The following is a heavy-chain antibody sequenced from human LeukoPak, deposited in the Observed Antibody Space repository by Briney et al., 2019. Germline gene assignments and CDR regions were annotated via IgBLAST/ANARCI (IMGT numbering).Heavy chain of an antibody. Sequence: GGSLRLSCAASGFTLSSYGMSWVRQAPGKGLEWVSTISGSGVSTYYADSVKGRFTISRDKSKNTLYLQMNSLRAEDTAVYYCAKYHGENLDPNAFDYWGQGTLVTVSS. J-gene: IGHJ4*02. CDR2: ISGSGVST. CDR3: AKYHGENLDPNAFDY. D-gene: IGHD4-17*01. CDR1: GFTLSSYG. V-gene: IGHV3-23*01.